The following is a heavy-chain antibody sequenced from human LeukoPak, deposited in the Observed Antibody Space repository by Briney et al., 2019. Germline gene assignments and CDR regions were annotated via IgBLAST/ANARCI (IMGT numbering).Heavy chain of an antibody. J-gene: IGHJ5*02. Sequence: ASVKVSCKASGFTFTGYDINWVRQASGQGLEWTGWMNPNNGNTGYAQKFQGRVTMTRDTSISTAYMELRGLRSEDTAVYYCVRDGEGAAISVNYWFDPWGQGTLVTVSS. CDR3: VRDGEGAAISVNYWFDP. D-gene: IGHD2-2*02. V-gene: IGHV1-8*01. CDR2: MNPNNGNT. CDR1: GFTFTGYD.